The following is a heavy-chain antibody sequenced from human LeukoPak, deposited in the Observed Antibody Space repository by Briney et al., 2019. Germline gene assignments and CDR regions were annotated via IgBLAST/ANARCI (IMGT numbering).Heavy chain of an antibody. J-gene: IGHJ4*02. V-gene: IGHV3-74*01. CDR3: VSFYETY. CDR2: ISSDGSWT. D-gene: IGHD2/OR15-2a*01. Sequence: GGSLRLSCAASGNYWMHWVRQAPGKGLVWVSHISSDGSWTSYADSVKSRFTISKDNAKNTVYLQMNSLRAEDTAVYYCVSFYETYWGRGTLVTVSS. CDR1: GNYW.